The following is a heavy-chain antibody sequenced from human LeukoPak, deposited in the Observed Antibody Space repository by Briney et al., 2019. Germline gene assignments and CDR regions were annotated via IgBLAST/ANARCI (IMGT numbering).Heavy chain of an antibody. CDR1: GFTFGDYA. CDR3: TRDLMDTAMVIPRQQSQEMDV. Sequence: PGGSLRLSCTASGFTFGDYAMSWVRQAPGKGLEWVGFIRSKAYGGTTEYAASVKGRFTISRDDSKSIAYLQMNSLKTEDTAVYYCTRDLMDTAMVIPRQQSQEMDVWGQGTTVTVSS. V-gene: IGHV3-49*04. J-gene: IGHJ6*02. CDR2: IRSKAYGGTT. D-gene: IGHD5-18*01.